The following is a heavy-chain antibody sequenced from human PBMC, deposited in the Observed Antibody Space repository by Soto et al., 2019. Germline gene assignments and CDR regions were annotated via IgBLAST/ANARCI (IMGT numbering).Heavy chain of an antibody. CDR1: GFTFSSYG. D-gene: IGHD5-12*01. CDR3: ARDYDYGFGLPIDY. V-gene: IGHV3-30*03. Sequence: PGGSLRLSCAASGFTFSSYGMHWVRQAPGKGLEWVAVISYDGSNKYYADSVKGRFTISRNNSKNSVYLEMSSLRADDTAIYYCARDYDYGFGLPIDYWGQGTLVTVSS. CDR2: ISYDGSNK. J-gene: IGHJ4*02.